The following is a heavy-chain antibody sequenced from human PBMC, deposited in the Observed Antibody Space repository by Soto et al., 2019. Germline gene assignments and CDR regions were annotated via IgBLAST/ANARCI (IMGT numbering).Heavy chain of an antibody. Sequence: QVQLQESGPGLVKPSETLSLTCTVSGGSISSYYWSGIRQPAGKGLEWIGRIYTSGSTNYNLSLKSRVTMSVDTTKNQFSMKLSSMTATDTAVNYWARLDNYGSGRYYPYYYYSMHVWGQGTTVTFS. CDR2: IYTSGST. J-gene: IGHJ6*02. D-gene: IGHD3-10*01. CDR1: GGSISSYY. CDR3: ARLDNYGSGRYYPYYYYSMHV. V-gene: IGHV4-4*07.